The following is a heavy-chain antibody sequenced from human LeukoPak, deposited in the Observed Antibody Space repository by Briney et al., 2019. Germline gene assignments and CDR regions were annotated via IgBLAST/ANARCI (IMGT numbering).Heavy chain of an antibody. CDR1: GFTFGDYA. CDR3: ARDRSGGSYLNDAFDF. J-gene: IGHJ3*01. V-gene: IGHV3-49*03. D-gene: IGHD1-26*01. CDR2: IRSKAYGGTT. Sequence: GGSLRLSCTASGFTFGDYAMSWFRQAPGKGLEWVGFIRSKAYGGTTEYAASVKGRFTISRDDSKSIAYLQMNSLRADDTAVYYCARDRSGGSYLNDAFDFWGQGTMVTVS.